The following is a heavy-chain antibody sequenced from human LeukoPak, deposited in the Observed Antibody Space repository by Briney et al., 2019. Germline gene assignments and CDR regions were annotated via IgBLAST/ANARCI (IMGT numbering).Heavy chain of an antibody. J-gene: IGHJ4*02. CDR2: IKQDGSEK. CDR1: GFTFSSYW. V-gene: IGHV3-7*01. Sequence: PGGSLRLSCAASGFTFSSYWMSWVRQAPGKGLEWVANIKQDGSEKYYVDSVTRRFTISRDNAKNSLYLQMNSLRAEDTAVYYCARPRWLQSPFDYWGQGTLVTVSS. CDR3: ARPRWLQSPFDY. D-gene: IGHD5-24*01.